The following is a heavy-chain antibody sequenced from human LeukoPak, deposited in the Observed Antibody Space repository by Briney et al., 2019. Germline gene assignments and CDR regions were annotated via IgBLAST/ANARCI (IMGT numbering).Heavy chain of an antibody. D-gene: IGHD6-19*01. CDR3: TRDNQYSSGWSPGDWFDP. Sequence: GGSLRLSCTASGFTFGDYAMSWFRQAPGKGLEWVGFIRSKAYGGTTEYAASVKGRFTISRDDSKSIAYLQMNSLKTEDTAVYYCTRDNQYSSGWSPGDWFDPWGQGTLVTVSS. V-gene: IGHV3-49*03. CDR2: IRSKAYGGTT. CDR1: GFTFGDYA. J-gene: IGHJ5*02.